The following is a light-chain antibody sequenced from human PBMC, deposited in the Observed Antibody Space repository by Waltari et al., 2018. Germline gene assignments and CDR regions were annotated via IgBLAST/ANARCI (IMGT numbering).Light chain of an antibody. Sequence: QAGLTQPPSVSKGLRQTATLTCTGNNNNVGNQGAAWLQHHQGHPPKLLSYRDMNRPSGISVRFSASRSGNTASLTITGLQPEDEADYYCSAWDISLNVHVFGTGTKVTVL. CDR3: SAWDISLNVHV. CDR2: RDM. J-gene: IGLJ1*01. CDR1: NNNVGNQG. V-gene: IGLV10-54*04.